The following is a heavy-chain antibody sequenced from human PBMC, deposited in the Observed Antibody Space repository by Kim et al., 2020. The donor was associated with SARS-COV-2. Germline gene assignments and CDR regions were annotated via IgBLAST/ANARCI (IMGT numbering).Heavy chain of an antibody. J-gene: IGHJ4*02. CDR2: IDDGGGGT. D-gene: IGHD1-1*01. Sequence: GGSLRLSCAASGFTFSAHYMNWVRRAPGKGPEWVSGIDDGGGGTFYADSVKGRFTISRDNSKNALYLQMNSLRADDTAVYYCALVSWHWKPGWDQGTLVTVSS. V-gene: IGHV3-23*01. CDR3: ALVSWHWKPG. CDR1: GFTFSAHY.